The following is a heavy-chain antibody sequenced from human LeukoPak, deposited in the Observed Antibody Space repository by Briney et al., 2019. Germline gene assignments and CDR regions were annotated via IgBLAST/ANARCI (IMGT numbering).Heavy chain of an antibody. CDR1: GYTFTGYY. CDR2: ISPNSGGT. Sequence: ASVKVSCKASGYTFTGYYMHWVRQAPGQGLEWMGWISPNSGGTNYAQKFQGRVTMTRDTSISTAYMELSRLRSDDTAAYYCARELELRPYYGMDVWGQGTTVAVSS. D-gene: IGHD1-7*01. J-gene: IGHJ6*02. CDR3: ARELELRPYYGMDV. V-gene: IGHV1-2*02.